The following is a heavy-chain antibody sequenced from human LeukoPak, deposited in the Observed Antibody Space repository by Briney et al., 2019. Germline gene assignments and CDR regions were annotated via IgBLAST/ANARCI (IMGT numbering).Heavy chain of an antibody. D-gene: IGHD2-2*02. CDR3: ARGHQLLYDVEFDP. J-gene: IGHJ5*02. Sequence: ASVKVSCKASGYTFTSYDTNWVRQATGRGLEWMGWMNPNSGNTGYAQKFQGRVTMTRNTSISTAYMELSSLRSEDTAVCYCARGHQLLYDVEFDPWGQGTLVTVSS. CDR2: MNPNSGNT. V-gene: IGHV1-8*01. CDR1: GYTFTSYD.